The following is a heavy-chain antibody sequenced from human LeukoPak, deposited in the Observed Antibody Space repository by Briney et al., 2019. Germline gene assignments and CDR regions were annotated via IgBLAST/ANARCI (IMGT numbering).Heavy chain of an antibody. CDR1: GGTFSSYA. CDR2: IIPIFGTA. J-gene: IGHJ4*02. D-gene: IGHD2-2*01. V-gene: IGHV1-69*06. CDR3: ARDLGYCSSTSCPGGFDY. Sequence: SVKVSCKASGGTFSSYAISWVRQAPGQGLEWMGGIIPIFGTANYAQKFQGRVTITADKSTSTAYMELSSLRSEDTAVYYCARDLGYCSSTSCPGGFDYWGQGTLVTVSS.